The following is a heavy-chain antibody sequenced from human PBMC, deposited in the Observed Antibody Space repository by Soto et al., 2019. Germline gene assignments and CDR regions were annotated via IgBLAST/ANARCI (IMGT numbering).Heavy chain of an antibody. J-gene: IGHJ4*02. CDR2: INSDGSST. D-gene: IGHD2-2*01. CDR1: GFTFSSYW. V-gene: IGHV3-74*01. CDR3: AKGGALVPAAILDF. Sequence: GSLRLSCAASGFTFSSYWMHWVRQAPGKGLVWVSRINSDGSSTSYADSVKGRFTISRDNAKNTLYLQMNSLRAEDTAVYYCAKGGALVPAAILDFWGQGTLVTVSS.